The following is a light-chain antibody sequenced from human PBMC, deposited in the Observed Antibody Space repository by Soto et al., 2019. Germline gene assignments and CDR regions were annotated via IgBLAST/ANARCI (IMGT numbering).Light chain of an antibody. CDR2: EVS. J-gene: IGLJ1*01. V-gene: IGLV2-14*01. CDR1: ISDVGGYNY. Sequence: QSLLTQPASVSGSPGQSITISCTGTISDVGGYNYVSWFQQHPGKAPKLIIYEVSNRPSGISNRFSGSKSGNTASLTISGLQAEDEADYYCSSYTHSVLSVFGSGTKVTVL. CDR3: SSYTHSVLSV.